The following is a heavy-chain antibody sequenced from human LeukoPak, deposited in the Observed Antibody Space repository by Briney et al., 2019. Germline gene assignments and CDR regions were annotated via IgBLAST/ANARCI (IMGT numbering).Heavy chain of an antibody. J-gene: IGHJ3*02. D-gene: IGHD1-26*01. CDR2: IYPGDSDT. CDR1: GYSFTSYW. CDR3: ASSVGATTDVGAFDI. V-gene: IGHV5-51*01. Sequence: GESLKSSCKGSGYSFTSYWIGWVRQMPGKGLEWMGIIYPGDSDTRYSPSFQGQVTISADKSISTAYLQWSSLKASDTAMYYCASSVGATTDVGAFDIWGQGTMVTVSS.